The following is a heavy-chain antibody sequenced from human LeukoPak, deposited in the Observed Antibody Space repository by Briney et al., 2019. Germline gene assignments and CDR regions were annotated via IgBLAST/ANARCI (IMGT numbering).Heavy chain of an antibody. D-gene: IGHD3-3*01. CDR3: AKGYWSGYSFDNWFDP. V-gene: IGHV3-30*02. Sequence: GGSLRLSCTASGFTFGDYAMSWFRQAPGKGLEWVAFIRYDGSNKYYTDSVKGRFTISRDNSKNTLYLQMNSLRAEATAVYYCAKGYWSGYSFDNWFDPWGQGTLVTVSS. CDR2: IRYDGSNK. CDR1: GFTFGDYA. J-gene: IGHJ5*02.